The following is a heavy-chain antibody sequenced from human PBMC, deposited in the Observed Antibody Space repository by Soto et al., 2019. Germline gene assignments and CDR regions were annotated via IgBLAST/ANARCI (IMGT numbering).Heavy chain of an antibody. J-gene: IGHJ6*02. Sequence: QVQLQQWGAGLLKPSETLTLTCAVSGGSVGGYYWSWICQPQGKGLRWMGEINHNGSTNYNPSLNSRVTFSVNTTKNHFALKLSSVTEADAAVYYCARGPSNTIFGVVKRSYYYYYGMDVWGQGTTVTVSS. CDR3: ARGPSNTIFGVVKRSYYYYYGMDV. CDR1: GGSVGGYY. CDR2: INHNGST. V-gene: IGHV4-34*01. D-gene: IGHD3-3*01.